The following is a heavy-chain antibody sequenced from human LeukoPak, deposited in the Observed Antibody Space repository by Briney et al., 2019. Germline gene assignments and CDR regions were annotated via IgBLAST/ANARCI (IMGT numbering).Heavy chain of an antibody. J-gene: IGHJ5*02. CDR3: ASKALSQGSGSYIGVDP. D-gene: IGHD3-10*01. Sequence: SVKVSCKASGGTFSSYAISWVRQAPGQGLEWMGGIIPIFGTANYAQKFQGRVTITADESTSTAYMELSSLRSEDTAVYYCASKALSQGSGSYIGVDPWGQGTLVTVSS. CDR1: GGTFSSYA. CDR2: IIPIFGTA. V-gene: IGHV1-69*13.